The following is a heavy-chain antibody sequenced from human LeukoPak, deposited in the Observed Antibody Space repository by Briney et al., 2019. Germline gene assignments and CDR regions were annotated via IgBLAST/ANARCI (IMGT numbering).Heavy chain of an antibody. V-gene: IGHV3-21*01. D-gene: IGHD2-2*02. CDR2: ISSSSSYI. CDR3: ARALIVVVPAAINWFDP. J-gene: IGHJ5*02. Sequence: GGSLRLSCAASGFTFSSYSMNWVRQAPGKGLEWISYISSSSSYIYYADSVKGRFTISRDNAKNSLYLQMNSLRAEDTAVYYCARALIVVVPAAINWFDPWGQGTLVTVSS. CDR1: GFTFSSYS.